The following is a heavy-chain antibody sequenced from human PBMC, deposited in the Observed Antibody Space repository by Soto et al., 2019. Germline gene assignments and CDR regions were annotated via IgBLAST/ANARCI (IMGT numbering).Heavy chain of an antibody. CDR3: ARDLAWAFDS. V-gene: IGHV3-48*02. J-gene: IGHJ4*02. D-gene: IGHD1-26*01. Sequence: VQLVESGGGLVQPGGSLRLSCAASGFTFSTFSMNWVRQAPGKGLEWLSYIGGSGGSISYADSVKGRFTISRDNGKNTLYLQMSSLRDEDTAVYYCARDLAWAFDSWGQGALVTVSS. CDR2: IGGSGGSI. CDR1: GFTFSTFS.